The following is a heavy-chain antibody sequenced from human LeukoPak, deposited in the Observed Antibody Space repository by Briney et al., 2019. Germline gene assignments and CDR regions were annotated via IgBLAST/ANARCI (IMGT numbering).Heavy chain of an antibody. V-gene: IGHV3-33*01. Sequence: GGSLGLSCAASGFTFSSYGMHWVRQAPGKGPEWVAVIWYDGSNKYYADSVKGRFTISRDNSKNTLYLQMNSLRAEDTAVYYCASTSGWYEPIDYWGQGTLVTVSS. J-gene: IGHJ4*02. CDR3: ASTSGWYEPIDY. D-gene: IGHD6-19*01. CDR2: IWYDGSNK. CDR1: GFTFSSYG.